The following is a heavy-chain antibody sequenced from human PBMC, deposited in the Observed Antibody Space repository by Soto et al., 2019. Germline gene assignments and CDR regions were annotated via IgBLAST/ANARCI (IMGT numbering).Heavy chain of an antibody. CDR2: IYYSGST. CDR3: ARPETDYYGSGSYSG. CDR1: GGSISSSSYY. V-gene: IGHV4-39*01. J-gene: IGHJ4*02. Sequence: PSETLSLTCTVSGGSISSSSYYWGWIRQPPGKGLEWIGSIYYSGSTYYNPSLKSRVTISVDTSKNQFSLKLSSVTAADTAVYYCARPETDYYGSGSYSGWGQGTPVTVSS. D-gene: IGHD3-10*01.